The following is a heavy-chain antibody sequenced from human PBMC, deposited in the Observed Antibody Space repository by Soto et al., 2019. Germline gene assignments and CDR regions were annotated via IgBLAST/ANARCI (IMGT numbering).Heavy chain of an antibody. D-gene: IGHD5-18*01. V-gene: IGHV1-69*02. J-gene: IGHJ3*02. Sequence: SVKVSCKASGGTFSSYTISWVRQAPGQGLEWMGRIIPILGIANYAQKFQGRVTITADKSTSTAYMELSSLRSEDTAVYYCARGAAMVNGDAFDIWGQGTMVTVSS. CDR3: ARGAAMVNGDAFDI. CDR2: IIPILGIA. CDR1: GGTFSSYT.